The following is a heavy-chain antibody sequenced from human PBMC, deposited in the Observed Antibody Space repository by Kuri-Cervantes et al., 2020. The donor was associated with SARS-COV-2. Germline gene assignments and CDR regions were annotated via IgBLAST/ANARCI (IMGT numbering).Heavy chain of an antibody. D-gene: IGHD6-6*01. CDR1: GFTFSSYG. CDR2: ISYDGSNK. CDR3: AKSSGAARYNWFDP. V-gene: IGHV3-30*18. Sequence: GESLKISCAASGFTFSSYGMHWVRQAPGKGLEWVAVISYDGSNKYYADSAKGRFTISRDNSKNTLYLQMNSLRAEDTAVYYCAKSSGAARYNWFDPWGQGTLVTVSS. J-gene: IGHJ5*02.